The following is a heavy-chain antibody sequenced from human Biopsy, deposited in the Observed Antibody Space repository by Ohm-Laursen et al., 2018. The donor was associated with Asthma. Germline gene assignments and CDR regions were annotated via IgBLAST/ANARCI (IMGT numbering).Heavy chain of an antibody. V-gene: IGHV1-24*01. CDR2: HDHEEGGT. Sequence: ASVKASRQLSGYSLTDLSMHWARQAPGHGLEWLGGHDHEEGGTVNARRFQGRVTMTEGTSTDTAYIELSSLSSDDTAVYYCATDFPKDYVRYNFQFWGQGTLVTVSS. CDR3: ATDFPKDYVRYNFQF. J-gene: IGHJ4*02. CDR1: GYSLTDLS. D-gene: IGHD4-17*01.